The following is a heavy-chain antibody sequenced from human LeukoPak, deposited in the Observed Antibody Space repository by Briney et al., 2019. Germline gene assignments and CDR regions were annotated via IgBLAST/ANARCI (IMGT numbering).Heavy chain of an antibody. CDR1: GGSISSYY. V-gene: IGHV4-4*07. CDR2: IYTSGSN. CDR3: ARDNEVAARSFDY. J-gene: IGHJ4*02. D-gene: IGHD6-6*01. Sequence: SETLSLTCTVSGGSISSYYWSWVRQPAGKGLEWIGRIYTSGSNNYNPSLKSRVPMSVDTSKNQFSLKLSSVTAADTAVYYCARDNEVAARSFDYWGQGTLVTVSS.